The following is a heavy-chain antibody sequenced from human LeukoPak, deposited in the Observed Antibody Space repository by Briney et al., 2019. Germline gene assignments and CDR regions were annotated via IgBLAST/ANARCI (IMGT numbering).Heavy chain of an antibody. CDR1: GYXFTSYY. D-gene: IGHD2/OR15-2a*01. CDR2: INPSDGST. J-gene: IGHJ4*02. V-gene: IGHV1-46*01. Sequence: ASVKVSCKASGYXFTSYYIHWVRQAPGQGLEWMGIINPSDGSTTYAQRFQGRVTLTRDTSTSTVYMELSSLRSEDTAVYYCARHQGAGEYPFDYWGQGTLVTVSS. CDR3: ARHQGAGEYPFDY.